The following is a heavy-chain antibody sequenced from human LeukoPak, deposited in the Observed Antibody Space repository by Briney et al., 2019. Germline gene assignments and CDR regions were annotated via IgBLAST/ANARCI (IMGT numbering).Heavy chain of an antibody. J-gene: IGHJ4*02. D-gene: IGHD1-26*01. CDR3: ARHSGGSYYVDY. V-gene: IGHV4-39*01. CDR2: IYYSGST. Sequence: SETLSLTCTVSGGSTSSSSYYWGWIRQPPGKGLEWIGSIYYSGSTYYNPSLKSRVTISVDTSKNQFSLKLSSVTAADTAVYYCARHSGGSYYVDYWGQGTLVTVSS. CDR1: GGSTSSSSYY.